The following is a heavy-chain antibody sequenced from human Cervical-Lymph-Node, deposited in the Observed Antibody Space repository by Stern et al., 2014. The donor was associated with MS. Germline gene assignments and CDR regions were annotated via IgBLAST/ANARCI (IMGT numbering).Heavy chain of an antibody. CDR3: ARATSDYIWGTYRFLDS. J-gene: IGHJ4*02. CDR1: GGTIRNYI. CDR2: VIPMFGIA. V-gene: IGHV1-69*01. D-gene: IGHD3-16*02. Sequence: QLQLVQSGAEVKKPGSSVKVSCKASGGTIRNYIIGWVRQAPGPGLEWMGGVIPMFGIANYAEKFQDRVTITADESTSTAYMDLSSLRSEDTAVYYCARATSDYIWGTYRFLDSWGQGTLVIVSS.